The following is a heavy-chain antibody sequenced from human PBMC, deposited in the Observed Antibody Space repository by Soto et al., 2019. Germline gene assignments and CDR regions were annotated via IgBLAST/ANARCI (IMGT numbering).Heavy chain of an antibody. CDR3: ARETRKYVSGWFDP. V-gene: IGHV1-18*01. CDR2: ISAYNGNT. J-gene: IGHJ5*02. CDR1: GYTFTSYG. D-gene: IGHD3-16*01. Sequence: PSLNGSCNASGYTFTSYGISWVLQAPGQGLEWMGWISAYNGNTNYAQKLQGRVTMTTDTSTSTAYMELRSLRSDDTAVYYCARETRKYVSGWFDPWGQGTLGTVSS.